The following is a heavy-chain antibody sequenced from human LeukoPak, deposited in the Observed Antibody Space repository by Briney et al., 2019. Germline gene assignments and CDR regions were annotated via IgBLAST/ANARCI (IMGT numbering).Heavy chain of an antibody. CDR3: AKGLQSGSSWYKSGYDY. Sequence: GGSLRLSCAASGFTFDDYAMHWVRQAPGKGLEWVSGISWNSGSIGYADSVKGRFTISRDNAKNSLYLQMNSLRAEDMALYYCAKGLQSGSSWYKSGYDYWGQGTLVTVSS. CDR1: GFTFDDYA. V-gene: IGHV3-9*03. J-gene: IGHJ4*02. D-gene: IGHD6-13*01. CDR2: ISWNSGSI.